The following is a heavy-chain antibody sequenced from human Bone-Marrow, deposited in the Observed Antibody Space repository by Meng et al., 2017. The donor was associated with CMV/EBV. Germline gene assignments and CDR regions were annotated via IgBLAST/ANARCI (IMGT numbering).Heavy chain of an antibody. Sequence: SVKVSCKASGGTFSSYTISWVRQAPGQGLEWMGRIIPILGIANYAQKFQGRVTITADKSTSTAYMELSSLRSDDTAVYYCARLHSSSSLPLGYYGMDVWGQGTTVTVSS. J-gene: IGHJ6*02. V-gene: IGHV1-69*02. D-gene: IGHD6-6*01. CDR1: GGTFSSYT. CDR3: ARLHSSSSLPLGYYGMDV. CDR2: IIPILGIA.